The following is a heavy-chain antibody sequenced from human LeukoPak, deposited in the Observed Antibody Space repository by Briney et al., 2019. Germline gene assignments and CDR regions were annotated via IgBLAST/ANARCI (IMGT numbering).Heavy chain of an antibody. CDR2: INPSGGST. CDR1: GYTFTSYY. CDR3: ARGDGYCSGGSCYGFI. V-gene: IGHV1-46*01. D-gene: IGHD2-15*01. J-gene: IGHJ3*02. Sequence: ASVKVSCKASGYTFTSYYMHWVRQAPGQGLKWMGIINPSGGSTSYAQKFQGRVTMTRDTSTSTVYMELSSLRSEDTAVYYCARGDGYCSGGSCYGFIWGQGTMVTVSS.